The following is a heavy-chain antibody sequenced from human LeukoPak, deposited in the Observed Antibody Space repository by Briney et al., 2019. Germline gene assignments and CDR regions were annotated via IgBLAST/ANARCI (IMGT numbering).Heavy chain of an antibody. Sequence: PGRSLRLSCAASGFTVSSTYMSWVRQAPGKGLEWVSLLYSDGTTQYADSVRGRFTISRDTSRNTMYLQMNSLRAEDTAVYYCTRDHQLGIGIDYWGQGTLVTVSS. CDR2: LYSDGTT. D-gene: IGHD6-13*01. CDR1: GFTVSSTY. J-gene: IGHJ4*02. CDR3: TRDHQLGIGIDY. V-gene: IGHV3-53*01.